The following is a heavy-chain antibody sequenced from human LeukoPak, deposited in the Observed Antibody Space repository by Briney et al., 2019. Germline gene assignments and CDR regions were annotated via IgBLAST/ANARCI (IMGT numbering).Heavy chain of an antibody. D-gene: IGHD3-22*01. CDR3: ARGDSSGYYYGVSRNWFDP. J-gene: IGHJ5*02. Sequence: GASVKVSCKASGCTFSSYAISWVRQAPGQGLEWMGGIVPIFGTANYAQKFQGRVTITADGSTSTAYMELSSLRSEDTAVYYCARGDSSGYYYGVSRNWFDPWGQGTLVTVSS. V-gene: IGHV1-69*13. CDR1: GCTFSSYA. CDR2: IVPIFGTA.